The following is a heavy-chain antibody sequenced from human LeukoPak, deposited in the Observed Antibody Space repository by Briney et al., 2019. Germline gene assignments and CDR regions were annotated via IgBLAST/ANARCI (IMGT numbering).Heavy chain of an antibody. CDR1: GGTFSSYA. V-gene: IGHV1-69*05. Sequence: SVKVSCKASGGTFSSYAISWVRQAPGQGLEWMGRIIPIFGTANYAQKSQGRVTITTDESTSTAYMELSSLRSEDTAVYYCARDGGYSYGLPFDYWGQGTLVTVSS. CDR3: ARDGGYSYGLPFDY. CDR2: IIPIFGTA. J-gene: IGHJ4*02. D-gene: IGHD5-18*01.